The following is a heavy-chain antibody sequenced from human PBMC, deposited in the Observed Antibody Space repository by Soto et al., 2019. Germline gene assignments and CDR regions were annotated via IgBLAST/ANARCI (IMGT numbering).Heavy chain of an antibody. Sequence: LSLTFAVSGGSISSGGYSWSWIRQPPGKGLEWIGYIYHSGSTYYNPSLKSRVTISVDRSKNQFSLKLSSVTAADTAVYYCARVDYDILTGYLSWFDPWGQGTLVTVSS. D-gene: IGHD3-9*01. V-gene: IGHV4-30-2*01. CDR3: ARVDYDILTGYLSWFDP. CDR2: IYHSGST. CDR1: GGSISSGGYS. J-gene: IGHJ5*02.